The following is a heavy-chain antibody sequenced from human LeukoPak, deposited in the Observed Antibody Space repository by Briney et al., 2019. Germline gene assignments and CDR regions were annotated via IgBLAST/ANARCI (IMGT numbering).Heavy chain of an antibody. CDR3: ARVFGDYYYYYMDV. CDR1: GYTFTDYY. V-gene: IGHV1-2*02. D-gene: IGHD3-10*01. Sequence: GASVKVSCKASGYTFTDYYIHWVRQAPGQGLEWMGWTYPYSGSTNYAQRFQGRVTMTRDTSISTAYVELSGLRSEDTAVYYCARVFGDYYYYYMDVWGKGTTVTVSS. J-gene: IGHJ6*03. CDR2: TYPYSGST.